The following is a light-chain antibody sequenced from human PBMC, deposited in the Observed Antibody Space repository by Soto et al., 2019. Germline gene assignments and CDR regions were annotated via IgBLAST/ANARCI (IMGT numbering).Light chain of an antibody. Sequence: LTQPRSVSGSPGQSVTISCTGTSSDVGNYNFVSWFQQHTGKAPKLMIYDVTQRPSGVPDRFSGSKSGNTASLTISGLQAEDEADYYCCSFAGTFYLFGTATKATV. CDR2: DVT. CDR1: SSDVGNYNF. J-gene: IGLJ1*01. CDR3: CSFAGTFYL. V-gene: IGLV2-11*01.